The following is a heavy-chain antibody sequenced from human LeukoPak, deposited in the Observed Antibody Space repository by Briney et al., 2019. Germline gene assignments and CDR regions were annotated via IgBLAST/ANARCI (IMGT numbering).Heavy chain of an antibody. CDR1: GFTFSDYY. J-gene: IGHJ4*02. V-gene: IGHV3-11*05. Sequence: SGGSLRLSCAASGFTFSDYYMSWIRQAPGKGLEWVSYISSSSSYTNYADSVKGRFTISRDNAKNSLYLQMNSLRAEDTAVYYCARGYGYISSWYYFDYWGQGTLVTVSS. CDR3: ARGYGYISSWYYFDY. CDR2: ISSSSSYT. D-gene: IGHD6-13*01.